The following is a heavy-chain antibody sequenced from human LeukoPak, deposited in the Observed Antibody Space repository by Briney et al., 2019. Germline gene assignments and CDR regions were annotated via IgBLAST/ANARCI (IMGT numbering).Heavy chain of an antibody. D-gene: IGHD3-16*01. Sequence: KPSETLSLTCAVYGGSFCGYYWSWIRQPPGKGLEWIGEINHSGSTNYNPSLKSRVTISVDTSKNQFSLKLSSVTAADTAVYYCARTRGMSYWGQGTLVTVSS. V-gene: IGHV4-34*01. CDR2: INHSGST. CDR3: ARTRGMSY. J-gene: IGHJ4*02. CDR1: GGSFCGYY.